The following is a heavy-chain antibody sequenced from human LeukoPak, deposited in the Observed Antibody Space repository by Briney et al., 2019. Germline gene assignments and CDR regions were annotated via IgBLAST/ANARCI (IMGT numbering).Heavy chain of an antibody. Sequence: ASVKVSCKASGYTFTSHGISWVRQAPGQGLEWMGWISSNNGNTKYAQKFQGRVSMTTETSTSTAYMELRSLRSDDTAVYYCARDEGGPVNYWGQGTLVTVSS. CDR1: GYTFTSHG. V-gene: IGHV1-18*01. J-gene: IGHJ4*02. D-gene: IGHD3-16*01. CDR2: ISSNNGNT. CDR3: ARDEGGPVNY.